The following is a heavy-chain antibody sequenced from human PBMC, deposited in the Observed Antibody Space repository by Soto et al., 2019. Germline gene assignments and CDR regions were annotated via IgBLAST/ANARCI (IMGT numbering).Heavy chain of an antibody. CDR1: GGSISTGGYY. J-gene: IGHJ4*02. Sequence: QLQLQESGPGLVKPSQTLSLTCSVSGGSISTGGYYWSWIRQHPGKGLEWNGYIYYTGRTSHNPSFKSRVTTSVDPSKNQCSLKLSSGTAADTAVQSCASQRGNTDYWGQGTLVTVSS. D-gene: IGHD4-4*01. V-gene: IGHV4-31*03. CDR2: IYYTGRT. CDR3: ASQRGNTDY.